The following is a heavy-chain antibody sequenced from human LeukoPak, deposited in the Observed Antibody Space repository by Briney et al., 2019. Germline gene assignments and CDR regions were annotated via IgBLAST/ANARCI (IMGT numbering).Heavy chain of an antibody. J-gene: IGHJ4*02. CDR1: GFTFNSAW. CDR3: TWSGLKIES. D-gene: IGHD3-3*01. V-gene: IGHV3-15*01. Sequence: GGSLRLSRAASGFTFNSAWMSWVRQAPGKGLEWVAQIKTETDGGTTDYAAPVKGRFTISRDGSKNMVFLQMNSLKTDDTALYYCTWSGLKIESWGQGTLVTVSS. CDR2: IKTETDGGTT.